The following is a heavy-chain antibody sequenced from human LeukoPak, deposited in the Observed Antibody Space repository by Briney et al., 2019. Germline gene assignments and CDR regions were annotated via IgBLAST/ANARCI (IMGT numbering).Heavy chain of an antibody. V-gene: IGHV3-21*01. Sequence: GGSLRLSCAASGFTFSSYSMNWVRQAPGKGLEWVSSITQSSDYICYADSVKGRFIISRDNAKNSLYLQMNSLRAEDTAMYYFARDLNFYGSGRGVDYWSQGTLVTVSS. CDR2: ITQSSDYI. D-gene: IGHD3-10*01. CDR3: ARDLNFYGSGRGVDY. CDR1: GFTFSSYS. J-gene: IGHJ4*02.